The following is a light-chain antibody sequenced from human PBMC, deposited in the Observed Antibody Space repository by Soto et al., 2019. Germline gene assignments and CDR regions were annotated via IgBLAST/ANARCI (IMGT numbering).Light chain of an antibody. CDR3: QQYNSFTT. J-gene: IGKJ1*01. CDR1: QSISSW. Sequence: DIQMTQSPSTLSASVGDRVTITCRASQSISSWLAWYQQKPGKAPKLLIYKASSLESGVPSRFSGSGSGTEFTLTISSLQPDDFATYYCQQYNSFTTFGKATKVGIK. V-gene: IGKV1-5*03. CDR2: KAS.